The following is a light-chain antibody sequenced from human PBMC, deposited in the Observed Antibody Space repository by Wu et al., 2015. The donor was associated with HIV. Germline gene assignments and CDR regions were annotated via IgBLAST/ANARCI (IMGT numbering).Light chain of an antibody. CDR3: QQRSNWPPYT. J-gene: IGKJ2*01. CDR2: DAY. Sequence: EIVLTQSPATLSLSPGEGATLSCRASQSIGSSLGWYQQKPGQAPRLLIYDAYYRATGIPARFIGSGSGTHFTLTISSLEPEDFAVYYCQQRSNWPPYTFGQGTKLEIK. V-gene: IGKV3-11*01. CDR1: QSIGSS.